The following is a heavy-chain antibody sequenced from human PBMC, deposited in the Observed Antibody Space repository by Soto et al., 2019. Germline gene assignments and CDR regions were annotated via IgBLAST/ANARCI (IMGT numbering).Heavy chain of an antibody. J-gene: IGHJ3*02. D-gene: IGHD5-12*01. Sequence: ESGGGVVQPGRSLRLSCAASGFTFSSYGMHWVRQAPGKGLEWVAVISYDGSNKYYADSVKGRFTISRDNSKNTLYLQMNSLRAEDTAVYYCAKVRDGYNGAFDIWGQGTMVTVSS. CDR3: AKVRDGYNGAFDI. V-gene: IGHV3-30*18. CDR1: GFTFSSYG. CDR2: ISYDGSNK.